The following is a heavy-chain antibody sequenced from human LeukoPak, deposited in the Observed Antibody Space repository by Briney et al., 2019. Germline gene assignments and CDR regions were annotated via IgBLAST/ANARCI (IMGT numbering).Heavy chain of an antibody. CDR3: ARSWPWDY. CDR1: GFTVSTNY. V-gene: IGHV3-53*01. CDR2: IYSGGST. D-gene: IGHD5-12*01. J-gene: IGHJ4*02. Sequence: SGGSLRLSCAASGFTVSTNYMSWVRQAPGKGLEWVSVIYSGGSTYYADSVKGRFTISRDNSKNTPYLQMNSLRAEDTAVYYCARSWPWDYWGQGTLVTVSS.